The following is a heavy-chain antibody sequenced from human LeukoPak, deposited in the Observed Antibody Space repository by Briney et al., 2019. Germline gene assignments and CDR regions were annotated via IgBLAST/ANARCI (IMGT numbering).Heavy chain of an antibody. V-gene: IGHV3-7*01. D-gene: IGHD5-24*01. CDR3: GRGDGYLVDH. J-gene: IGHJ4*02. CDR2: INQGGSER. CDR1: GFSFSDSW. Sequence: GGSLRLSCVGSGFSFSDSWMTWVRRAPGEGLEWVANINQGGSERNHVDSVKGRFTISRDDARTSLFLQMNSLRAEDTGVYYCGRGDGYLVDHWGQGTLVTVST.